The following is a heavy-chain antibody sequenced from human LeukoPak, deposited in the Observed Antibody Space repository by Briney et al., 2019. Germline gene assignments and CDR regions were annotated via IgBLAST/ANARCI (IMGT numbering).Heavy chain of an antibody. CDR1: GFTVSNHY. D-gene: IGHD6-13*01. Sequence: GGSLRLSCAASGFTVSNHYMNWVRQAPGKGLEWVSLIYSGGSTYYADSVKGRFTISRDNSKNTLYLQMNSLRAEDTAAYYCARDGAAAATGTWAWGHGTLVTVSS. CDR3: ARDGAAAATGTWA. CDR2: IYSGGST. V-gene: IGHV3-53*01. J-gene: IGHJ5*01.